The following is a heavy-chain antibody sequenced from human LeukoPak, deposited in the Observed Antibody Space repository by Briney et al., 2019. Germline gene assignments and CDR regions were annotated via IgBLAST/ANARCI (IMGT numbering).Heavy chain of an antibody. CDR3: ARGGGSYGDY. V-gene: IGHV1-8*02. CDR1: GGTFSSYA. Sequence: ASVKVSCKASGGTFSSYAISWVRQATGQGLEWMGWMSPNSGNTGYAQKFQGRVTMTRNTSISTAYMELSSLRSEDTAVYYCARGGGSYGDYWGQGTLVTVSS. D-gene: IGHD1-26*01. J-gene: IGHJ4*02. CDR2: MSPNSGNT.